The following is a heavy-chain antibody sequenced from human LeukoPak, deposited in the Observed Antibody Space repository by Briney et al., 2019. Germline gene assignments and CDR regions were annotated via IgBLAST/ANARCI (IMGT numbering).Heavy chain of an antibody. CDR3: ARGGAYYYDSSGYYETYYFDY. J-gene: IGHJ4*02. CDR2: IKQDGSEK. D-gene: IGHD3-22*01. V-gene: IGHV3-7*01. Sequence: GGSLRLSCAASGFTFSSYWMSWVRQAPGKGLEWVANIKQDGSEKYYVDSVKGRFTTSRDNAKNSLYLQMNSLRAEDTAVYYCARGGAYYYDSSGYYETYYFDYWGQGTLVTVSS. CDR1: GFTFSSYW.